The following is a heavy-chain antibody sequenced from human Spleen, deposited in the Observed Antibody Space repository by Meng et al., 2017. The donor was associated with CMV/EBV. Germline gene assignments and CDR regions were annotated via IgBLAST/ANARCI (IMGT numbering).Heavy chain of an antibody. CDR1: GFTFSSYA. CDR3: AESYSSSHDDAFDI. CDR2: IYSGGGST. D-gene: IGHD6-6*01. Sequence: GGSLRLSCAASGFTFSSYALAWVRQPPGKGLEWVSLIYSGGGSTYYADSMKGRFTISRDNSKNTLYLQMNSLRAEDTAVYYCAESYSSSHDDAFDIWGQGTMVTVSS. V-gene: IGHV3-23*03. J-gene: IGHJ3*02.